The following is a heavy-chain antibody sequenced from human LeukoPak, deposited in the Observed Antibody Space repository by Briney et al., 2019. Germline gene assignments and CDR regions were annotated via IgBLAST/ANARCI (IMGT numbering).Heavy chain of an antibody. Sequence: QAGGSLRLSCEASGFTVSSNYMSWVRQAPGKGLEWVSYISSSSSTIYYADSVKGRFTISRDNAKNSLYLQMNSLRAEDTAVYYCARDPMVRGAPYYFDYWGQGTLVTVSS. V-gene: IGHV3-48*04. CDR1: GFTVSSNY. J-gene: IGHJ4*02. CDR3: ARDPMVRGAPYYFDY. CDR2: ISSSSSTI. D-gene: IGHD3-10*01.